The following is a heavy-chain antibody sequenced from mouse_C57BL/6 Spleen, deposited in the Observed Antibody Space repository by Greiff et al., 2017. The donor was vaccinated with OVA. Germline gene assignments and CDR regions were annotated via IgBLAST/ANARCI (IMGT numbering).Heavy chain of an antibody. J-gene: IGHJ2*01. D-gene: IGHD1-1*01. V-gene: IGHV1-12*01. CDR3: AGRGTTPYYFDY. CDR1: GYTFTSYN. CDR2: IYPGNGDT. Sequence: LQQSGAELVRPGASVKMSCKASGYTFTSYNMHWVKQTPRQGLEWIGAIYPGNGDTSYNQKFKGQATLTVDKSSSTVYMQLSSLTSEDSAVYFCAGRGTTPYYFDYWGQGTTLTVSS.